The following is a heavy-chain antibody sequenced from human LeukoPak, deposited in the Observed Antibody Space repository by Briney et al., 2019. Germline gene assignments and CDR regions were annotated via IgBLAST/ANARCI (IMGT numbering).Heavy chain of an antibody. Sequence: PGGSLRLSCAASGFTVSSNYMSWVRQAPGKRLEWVSVIYSGGSTYYADSVKGRFTISRDNSKNTLYLQMNSLRAEDTAVYYCARSRGCKGNWFDPWGQGTLVTVSS. CDR1: GFTVSSNY. V-gene: IGHV3-53*01. J-gene: IGHJ5*02. D-gene: IGHD2/OR15-2a*01. CDR3: ARSRGCKGNWFDP. CDR2: IYSGGST.